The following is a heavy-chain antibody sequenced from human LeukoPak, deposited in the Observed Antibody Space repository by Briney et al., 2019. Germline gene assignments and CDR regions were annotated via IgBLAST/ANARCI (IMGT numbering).Heavy chain of an antibody. D-gene: IGHD2-2*01. CDR2: ISGSGGST. CDR1: GFTFSSYA. J-gene: IGHJ4*02. CDR3: AKGVVVVPAAIDY. Sequence: PGGSLRLSCAASGFTFSSYAMSWVRRAPGKGLEWVSAISGSGGSTYYADSVKGRFTISRDNSKNTLYLQMNSLRAEDTAVYYCAKGVVVVPAAIDYWGQGTLVTVSS. V-gene: IGHV3-23*01.